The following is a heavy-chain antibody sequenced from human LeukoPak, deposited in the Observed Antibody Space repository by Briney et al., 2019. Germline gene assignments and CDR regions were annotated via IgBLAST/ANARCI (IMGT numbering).Heavy chain of an antibody. D-gene: IGHD3-10*01. CDR2: IIPIFGTA. CDR3: ARSGGRHPSDHYYYYYMDV. V-gene: IGHV1-69*13. CDR1: GGTFSSYA. Sequence: EASVKVSCKASGGTFSSYAISWVRQAPGQGLEWMGGIIPIFGTANYAQKFQGRVTITADESTSTAYMELSSLRSEDTAVYYCARSGGRHPSDHYYYYYMDVWGKGTTVTVSS. J-gene: IGHJ6*03.